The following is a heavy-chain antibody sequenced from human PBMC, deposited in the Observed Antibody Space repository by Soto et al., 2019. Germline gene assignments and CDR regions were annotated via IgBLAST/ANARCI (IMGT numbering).Heavy chain of an antibody. V-gene: IGHV3-23*01. J-gene: IGHJ5*02. CDR1: AISLNTYG. Sequence: GGSLRLSCAASAISLNTYGVTWVRQAPGKGLEWFSPETVTGGSTYYADSVKGRFTISRDRSNYAVSLLLNSLRVEDTAIYYCAGQMSPEGWFDPWGQGTPVPGSS. CDR3: AGQMSPEGWFDP. CDR2: ETVTGGST.